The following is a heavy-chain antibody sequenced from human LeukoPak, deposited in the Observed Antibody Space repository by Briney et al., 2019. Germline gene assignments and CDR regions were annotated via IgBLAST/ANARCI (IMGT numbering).Heavy chain of an antibody. CDR3: ARDAPITMIVVVDAFDI. J-gene: IGHJ3*02. CDR1: GGSVSSGISY. V-gene: IGHV4-61*01. D-gene: IGHD3-22*01. Sequence: SETLSLTCSVSGGSVSSGISYWSWIRQPPGEGLEWIAYISDSGGSDYNPSLRGRVTISLDTSKNQFSLRLTSVTAADTAVYYCARDAPITMIVVVDAFDIWGQGTMVTVSS. CDR2: ISDSGGS.